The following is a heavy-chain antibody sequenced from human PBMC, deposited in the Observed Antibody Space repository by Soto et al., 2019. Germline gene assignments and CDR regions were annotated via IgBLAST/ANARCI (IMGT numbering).Heavy chain of an antibody. Sequence: LRLSCAASGFTFSSYSMNWVRQAPGKGLEWVSSISSSSSYIYYADSVKGRFTISRDNAKNSLYLQMNSLRAEDTAVYYCARDLRTVVVVPAAIANYYYGMDVWGQGTTVTVSS. CDR3: ARDLRTVVVVPAAIANYYYGMDV. CDR1: GFTFSSYS. V-gene: IGHV3-21*01. J-gene: IGHJ6*02. D-gene: IGHD2-2*01. CDR2: ISSSSSYI.